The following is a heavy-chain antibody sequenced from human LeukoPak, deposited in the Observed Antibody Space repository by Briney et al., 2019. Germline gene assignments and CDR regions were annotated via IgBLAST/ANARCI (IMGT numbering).Heavy chain of an antibody. CDR1: GFTFRNYV. V-gene: IGHV3-30-3*01. Sequence: PGGSLGLSCAASGFTFRNYVIHWVRQAPGKGLEWVAVTSSDLNVKLYADSVKGRFTISRDNAKNSLYLQMNGLRDEDTAVYYCARDRATGIVGATSQSWGQGTLVTVSS. CDR2: TSSDLNVK. D-gene: IGHD1-26*01. J-gene: IGHJ4*02. CDR3: ARDRATGIVGATSQS.